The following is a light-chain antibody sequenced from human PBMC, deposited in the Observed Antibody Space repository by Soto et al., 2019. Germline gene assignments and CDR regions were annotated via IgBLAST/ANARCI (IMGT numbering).Light chain of an antibody. CDR2: KAS. J-gene: IGKJ1*01. Sequence: DIPMTQSPSTLSASVGDRVTITCRASQSISSWLAWYQQKPGKAPKLLIYKASSLESGVPSRFSGSGSGTEFTLTISSLQHDDFATYYCQQYNSYSRTFGQGTKVEIK. CDR3: QQYNSYSRT. CDR1: QSISSW. V-gene: IGKV1-5*03.